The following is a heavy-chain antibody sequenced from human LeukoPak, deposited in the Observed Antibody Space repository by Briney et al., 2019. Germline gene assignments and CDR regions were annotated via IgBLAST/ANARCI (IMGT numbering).Heavy chain of an antibody. D-gene: IGHD3-22*01. V-gene: IGHV1-24*01. CDR1: GYTLTELS. CDR2: FDPEDGET. CDR3: APRSNYYDSSGYYYAFDY. J-gene: IGHJ4*02. Sequence: ASVKVSCKVAGYTLTELSMPWVRQAPGKGHGWMGGFDPEDGETIYAQKFQGRVTVTEDTSTDTAYMELSSLRSEDTAVYYCAPRSNYYDSSGYYYAFDYWGQGTLVTVSS.